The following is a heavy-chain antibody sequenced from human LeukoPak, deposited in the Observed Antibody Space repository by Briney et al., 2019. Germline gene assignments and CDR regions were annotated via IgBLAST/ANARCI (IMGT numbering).Heavy chain of an antibody. V-gene: IGHV4-34*01. D-gene: IGHD3-10*01. CDR3: ARLLWFGELGAYYFDY. CDR1: GGSFSGYY. CDR2: INHSGST. J-gene: IGHJ4*02. Sequence: PSETLSLTCAVYGGSFSGYYWSWLRQPPGKGLEWIGEINHSGSTNYNPSLKSRVTISVDTSKNQFSLKLSSVTAADTAVYYCARLLWFGELGAYYFDYWGQGTLVTVSS.